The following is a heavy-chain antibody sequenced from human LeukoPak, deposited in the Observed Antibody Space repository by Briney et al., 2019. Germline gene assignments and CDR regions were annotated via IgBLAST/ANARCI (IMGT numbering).Heavy chain of an antibody. CDR3: ARSDWNSFDY. D-gene: IGHD2-21*02. Sequence: GGSLRLSCAASGFTFSSYWMTWVRQAPGKGLEWVANIKQDGGEMYYVDSVKGRFTISRDNAKNSLYLQMNSLRAEDTAVYYCARSDWNSFDYWGQGTLVTVSS. CDR1: GFTFSSYW. CDR2: IKQDGGEM. J-gene: IGHJ4*02. V-gene: IGHV3-7*01.